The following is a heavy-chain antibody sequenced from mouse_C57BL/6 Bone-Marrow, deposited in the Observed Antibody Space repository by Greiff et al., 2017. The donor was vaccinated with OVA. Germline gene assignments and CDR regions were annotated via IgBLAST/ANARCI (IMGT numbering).Heavy chain of an antibody. D-gene: IGHD2-2*01. CDR1: GFTFSDYG. CDR2: ISSGSSTI. V-gene: IGHV5-17*01. J-gene: IGHJ3*01. CDR3: ARGYYGSAWVAY. Sequence: EVKLVESGGGLVKPGGSLKLSCAASGFTFSDYGMHWVRQAPEKGLEWVAYISSGSSTIYYADTVKGRFTISRDNAKNTLFLQMTSLRSEDTAMYYCARGYYGSAWVAYWGQGTLVTVSA.